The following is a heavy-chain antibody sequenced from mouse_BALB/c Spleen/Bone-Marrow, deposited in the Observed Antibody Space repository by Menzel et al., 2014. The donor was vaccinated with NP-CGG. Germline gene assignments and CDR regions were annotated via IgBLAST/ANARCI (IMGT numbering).Heavy chain of an antibody. CDR3: ARYNRAAGTPY. V-gene: IGHV14-3*02. CDR2: IDPANGNT. CDR1: GFSIKVTY. D-gene: IGHD3-3*01. Sequence: EVQLQQSGAEFVKPGASVKLSCTASGFSIKVTYMHWVKQRPEQGLEWIGRIDPANGNTKYDPKFQGKAPITADTSSNANYMKLSNLTSKDTNVCYCARYNRAAGTPYWGQGALVTVSA. J-gene: IGHJ3*01.